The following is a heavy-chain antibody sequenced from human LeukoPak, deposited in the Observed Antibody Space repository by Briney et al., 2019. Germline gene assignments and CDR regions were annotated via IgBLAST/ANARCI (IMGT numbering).Heavy chain of an antibody. CDR2: ISGSGGST. V-gene: IGHV3-23*01. Sequence: GGSLRLSCAASGFTFSSYAMSWVRRAPGKGLEWVSGISGSGGSTYYADSVKGRFTISRDNSKNTLYLQMNSLRAEDTAVYHCAKGRYYHDNSDAFEIWGQGTMVTVSS. CDR1: GFTFSSYA. CDR3: AKGRYYHDNSDAFEI. J-gene: IGHJ3*02. D-gene: IGHD3-22*01.